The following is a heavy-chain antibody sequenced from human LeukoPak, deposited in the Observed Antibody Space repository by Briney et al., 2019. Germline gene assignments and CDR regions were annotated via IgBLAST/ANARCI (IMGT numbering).Heavy chain of an antibody. CDR1: GGTFSSYA. D-gene: IGHD3-22*01. Sequence: AASVKVSCKASGGTFSSYAISWVRQAPGQGLEWMGGIIPIFGTANYAQKFQGRVTITTDESTSTAYMELSSLRSEDTAVYYCARGTKDYYDSSGYYEDWGQGTLVTVSS. V-gene: IGHV1-69*05. J-gene: IGHJ4*02. CDR2: IIPIFGTA. CDR3: ARGTKDYYDSSGYYED.